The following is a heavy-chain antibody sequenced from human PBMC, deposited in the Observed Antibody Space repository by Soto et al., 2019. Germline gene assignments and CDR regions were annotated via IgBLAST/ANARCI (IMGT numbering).Heavy chain of an antibody. CDR2: KWYDGSNK. V-gene: IGHV3-33*01. CDR3: ARAIGYSGYDNRYYYYGMDV. Sequence: QVQLVESGGGVVQPGRSLRLSCSASGFTFSSYGMHWVRQAPGQGLEWVAVKWYDGSNKYYADSVKGRFTISRDNYKNTLYLQMNSLRAEDTAVYYCARAIGYSGYDNRYYYYGMDVWGQGTTVTVSS. J-gene: IGHJ6*02. CDR1: GFTFSSYG. D-gene: IGHD5-12*01.